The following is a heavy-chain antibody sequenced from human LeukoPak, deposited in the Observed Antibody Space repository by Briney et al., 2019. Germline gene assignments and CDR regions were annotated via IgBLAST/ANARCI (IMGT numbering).Heavy chain of an antibody. CDR3: ARMIGLGEVSPYFDY. V-gene: IGHV5-51*01. CDR2: IYSRDSDI. Sequence: GSLKISCKGSGYSFTTYWIAWVRQMPEKGLEWMGIIYSRDSDIRYSPPFQGQVTISADKFISTAYLQWNSLKASDTAMYYCARMIGLGEVSPYFDYWGQGSLVTVS. D-gene: IGHD3-16*02. CDR1: GYSFTTYW. J-gene: IGHJ4*02.